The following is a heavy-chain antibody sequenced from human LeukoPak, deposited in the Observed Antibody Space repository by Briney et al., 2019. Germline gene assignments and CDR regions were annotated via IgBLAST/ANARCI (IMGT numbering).Heavy chain of an antibody. J-gene: IGHJ3*02. CDR3: ARDFPGYYDTSDAFDI. V-gene: IGHV6-1*01. CDR1: GDSVPSNSAA. CDR2: TYYRSKWYN. D-gene: IGHD3-22*01. Sequence: SQTLSLTCAISGDSVPSNSAAWNWIRQSPSRGLEWLGRTYYRSKWYNDYAVSVKSRITINPDTSKNQFSLQLNSVTPEDTAVYYCARDFPGYYDTSDAFDIWGQGTMVIVSS.